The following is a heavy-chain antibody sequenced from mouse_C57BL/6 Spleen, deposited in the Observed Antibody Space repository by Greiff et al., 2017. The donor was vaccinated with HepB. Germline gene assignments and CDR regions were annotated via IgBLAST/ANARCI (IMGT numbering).Heavy chain of an antibody. CDR2: INPNNGGT. CDR3: ARGDGAWFAY. Sequence: EVQLQQSGPELVKPGASVKISCKASGYTFTDYYMNWVKQSHGKSLEWIGDINPNNGGTSYNQKFKGKATLTVDKSSSTAYMELRSLTSEDSAVYYCARGDGAWFAYWGKGTLVTVSA. CDR1: GYTFTDYY. V-gene: IGHV1-26*01. J-gene: IGHJ3*01.